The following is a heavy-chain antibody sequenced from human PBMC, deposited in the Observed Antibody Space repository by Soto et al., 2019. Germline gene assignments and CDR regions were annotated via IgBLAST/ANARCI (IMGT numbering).Heavy chain of an antibody. J-gene: IGHJ3*02. CDR3: ARVRYSSTWWYGFDI. CDR2: LYTDGST. CDR1: GFTVSNNY. V-gene: IGHV3-66*01. Sequence: PGGSLRLSCAASGFTVSNNYMTWVRQAPGKGLEWVSVLYTDGSTYYADSVKGRFTISRDNSKNTLYLQMNSLRAEDAAVYYCARVRYSSTWWYGFDIWGQGTMVTVSS. D-gene: IGHD6-13*01.